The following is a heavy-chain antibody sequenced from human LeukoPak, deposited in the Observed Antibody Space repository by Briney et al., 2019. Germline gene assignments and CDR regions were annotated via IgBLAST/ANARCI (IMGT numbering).Heavy chain of an antibody. J-gene: IGHJ3*02. CDR3: AREGGTVIGAFDI. D-gene: IGHD2-21*01. CDR1: GFTFATDS. V-gene: IGHV3-21*01. Sequence: GGSLRLSCAASGFTFATDSMNWVRQAPGKGLEWVSSISSSSYHIYYADSVKGRFTVSRDNSKNSLYLQMNSLRAEDTAVYYCAREGGTVIGAFDIWGQGTMVTVSS. CDR2: ISSSSYHI.